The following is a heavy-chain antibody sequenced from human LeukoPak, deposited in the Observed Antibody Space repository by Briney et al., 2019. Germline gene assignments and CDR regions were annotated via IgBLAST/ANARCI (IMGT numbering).Heavy chain of an antibody. Sequence: ASVKVSCKVSGYTLTELSMHWLRQAPGKGLEWMGGFDPEDGETIYAQKFQGRVTMTEDTSTDTAYMELSSLRSEDTAVYYCATDPGVTKTTYNWFDPWGQGTLVTVSS. V-gene: IGHV1-24*01. J-gene: IGHJ5*02. CDR2: FDPEDGET. D-gene: IGHD4-17*01. CDR3: ATDPGVTKTTYNWFDP. CDR1: GYTLTELS.